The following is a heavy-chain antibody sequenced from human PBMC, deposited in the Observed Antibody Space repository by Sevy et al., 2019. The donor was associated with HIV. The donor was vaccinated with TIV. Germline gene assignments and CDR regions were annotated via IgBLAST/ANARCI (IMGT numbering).Heavy chain of an antibody. CDR3: AKDGVATIVLYYYYGMDV. CDR2: IRYDGSNK. V-gene: IGHV3-30*02. D-gene: IGHD5-12*01. CDR1: GFTFSSYT. J-gene: IGHJ6*02. Sequence: GESLKISCAASGFTFSSYTMNWVRQAPGKGLEWVAFIRYDGSNKYYADSVKGRFTISRDNSKNTLYLQMNSLRAEDTAVYYCAKDGVATIVLYYYYGMDVWGQGTTVTVSS.